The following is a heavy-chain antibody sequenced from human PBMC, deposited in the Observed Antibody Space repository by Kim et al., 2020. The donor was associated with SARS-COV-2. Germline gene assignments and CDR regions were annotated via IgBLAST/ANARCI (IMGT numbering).Heavy chain of an antibody. CDR3: ARAPSGSYLGEYYFDY. Sequence: GGSLRLSCAASGFTFSSYGMHWVRQAPGKGLEWVAVIWYDGSNKYYADSVKGRFTISRDNSKNTLYLQMNSLRAEDTAVYYCARAPSGSYLGEYYFDYWGQGPLVTVSS. CDR1: GFTFSSYG. CDR2: IWYDGSNK. D-gene: IGHD1-26*01. V-gene: IGHV3-33*08. J-gene: IGHJ4*02.